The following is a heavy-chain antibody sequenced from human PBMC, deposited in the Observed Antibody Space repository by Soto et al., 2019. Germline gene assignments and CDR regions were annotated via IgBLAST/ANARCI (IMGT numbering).Heavy chain of an antibody. V-gene: IGHV4-34*01. J-gene: IGHJ4*02. D-gene: IGHD5-18*01. CDR3: ARGYDTALAPIF. CDR2: INHLTTT. CDR1: GGSFSSYH. Sequence: SETLSLTCAVYGGSFSSYHWSWICQTPGKGLEWIGEINHLTTTNYNPSLKSRVIISLDTPKNQFSLKLSSVTAADTAVYYCARGYDTALAPIFWGQGILFTVSS.